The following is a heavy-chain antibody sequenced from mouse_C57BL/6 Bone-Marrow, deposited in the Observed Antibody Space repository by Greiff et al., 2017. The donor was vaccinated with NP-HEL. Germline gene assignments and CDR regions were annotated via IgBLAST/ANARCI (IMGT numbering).Heavy chain of an antibody. CDR2: IWSGGST. CDR1: GFSLTSYG. J-gene: IGHJ3*01. CDR3: ANYGSSPFAY. V-gene: IGHV2-2*01. D-gene: IGHD1-1*01. Sequence: VQLQQSGPGLVQPSQSLSITCTASGFSLTSYGVHWVRQSPGKGLEWLGVIWSGGSTDYNAAVISRLSISKDNAKSQVFFKMNSLQADDTAIYYCANYGSSPFAYWGQGTLVTVSA.